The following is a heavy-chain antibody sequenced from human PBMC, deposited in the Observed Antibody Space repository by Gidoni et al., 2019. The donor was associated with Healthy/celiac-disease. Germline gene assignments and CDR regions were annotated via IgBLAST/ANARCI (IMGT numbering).Heavy chain of an antibody. CDR1: GGSFSGYY. J-gene: IGHJ4*02. D-gene: IGHD3-10*01. Sequence: QVQLHQWGAGLFQPSETLSLTCAVYGGSFSGYYWSWIRQPPGKGLEWIGEINHSGSTNYNPSLKSRVTISVDKSKNQFSLKLSSVTAADTAVYYCALGMVRGSDYWGQGTLVTVSS. V-gene: IGHV4-34*01. CDR3: ALGMVRGSDY. CDR2: INHSGST.